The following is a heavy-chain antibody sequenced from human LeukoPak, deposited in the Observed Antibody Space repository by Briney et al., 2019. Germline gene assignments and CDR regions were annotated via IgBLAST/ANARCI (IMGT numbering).Heavy chain of an antibody. CDR3: AEGTGYFDPFDY. D-gene: IGHD3-9*01. J-gene: IGHJ4*02. CDR2: IYNSGST. CDR1: GGSITNYY. V-gene: IGHV4-59*01. Sequence: SETLSLTCTVSGGSITNYYWSWIRQPPGKGLEWIGYIYNSGSTNYNPSLKSRVTISVDTSKNQFSLKLSSVTAAGTAVYYCAEGTGYFDPFDYWGQGTLVTVSS.